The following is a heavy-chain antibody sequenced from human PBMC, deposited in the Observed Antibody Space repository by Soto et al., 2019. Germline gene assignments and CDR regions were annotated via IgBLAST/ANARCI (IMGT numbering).Heavy chain of an antibody. D-gene: IGHD3-10*01. CDR1: GFSLSTSGVG. V-gene: IGHV2-5*02. J-gene: IGHJ5*02. CDR2: IYWDDDK. Sequence: QITLKESGPTLVKPTQTLTLTCTFSGFSLSTSGVGVGWIRQPPGKALEWLALIYWDDDKRYSPSLKRRLTITKDTSKNQVVLTMTHMDPVDTATYYCAHRPGYYGSGSFPYNWFDPWGQGTLVTVSS. CDR3: AHRPGYYGSGSFPYNWFDP.